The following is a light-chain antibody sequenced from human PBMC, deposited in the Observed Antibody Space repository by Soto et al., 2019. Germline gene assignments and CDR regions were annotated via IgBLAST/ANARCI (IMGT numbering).Light chain of an antibody. CDR3: QQYSDSVLT. CDR1: QTLTSNY. J-gene: IGKJ4*01. Sequence: EIVLTQSPATLSLSPGERATLSCRASQTLTSNYLAWYQQKPGQAPRLLIHGAASRATGIPDGFSGSGSGTDFTLTISRLEPEDFAVYYCQQYSDSVLTFGGGTKVEIK. CDR2: GAA. V-gene: IGKV3-20*01.